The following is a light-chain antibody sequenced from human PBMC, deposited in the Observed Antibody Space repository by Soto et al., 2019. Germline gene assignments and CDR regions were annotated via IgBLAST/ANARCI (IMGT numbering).Light chain of an antibody. CDR1: QSVSRSS. CDR3: QQYGSSPPT. V-gene: IGKV3-20*01. J-gene: IGKJ4*01. CDR2: GAS. Sequence: EIVLTQSPGTLSLSIGERTTLSCRASQSVSRSSLTWYQQKPGQAPRLLISGASSRATGIPDRFSGSGSGTDFTLTISRLEPEDCAVYYCQQYGSSPPTCGGGTKVEIK.